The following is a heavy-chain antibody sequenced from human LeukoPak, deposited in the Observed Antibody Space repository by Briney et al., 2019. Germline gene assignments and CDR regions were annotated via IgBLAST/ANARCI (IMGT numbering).Heavy chain of an antibody. D-gene: IGHD2/OR15-2a*01. V-gene: IGHV3-48*04. CDR2: ISSSSSTI. CDR3: ARVNMVSTPYWYFDL. Sequence: GGSLRLSCAASGFTFSSYSMNWVRQAPGKGLEWVSYISSSSSTIYYADSVKGRFTISRDNAKNSLYLQMNSLRAEDTAVYYCARVNMVSTPYWYFDLWGRGTLVTVSS. CDR1: GFTFSSYS. J-gene: IGHJ2*01.